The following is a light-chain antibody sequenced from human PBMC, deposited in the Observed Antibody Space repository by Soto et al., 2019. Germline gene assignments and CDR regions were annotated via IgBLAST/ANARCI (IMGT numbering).Light chain of an antibody. CDR2: DAS. CDR3: QQCSSWPPL. Sequence: EIVLTQSPATLSLSPGDRATLSCRASQSVSSYLAWYQHKPGQPPRLLIYDASNRAAGIPARFSGSGSGTDFTLTISSLAPEDFAVYYCQQCSSWPPLFGPGTKVDIK. J-gene: IGKJ3*01. CDR1: QSVSSY. V-gene: IGKV3-11*01.